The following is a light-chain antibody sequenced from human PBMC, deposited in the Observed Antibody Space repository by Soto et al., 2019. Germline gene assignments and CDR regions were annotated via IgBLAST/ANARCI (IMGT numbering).Light chain of an antibody. V-gene: IGKV3-11*01. CDR2: DAS. Sequence: EIVLTQSPATLSLSPGERATLSCRASQSVSCYVAWYQQKPGQPPRLLIYDASNSATGIPARLSGSGPGTDFTITISSLEPDDFPVYYFQPRSNWRHFTFNPGTKVDIK. J-gene: IGKJ3*01. CDR3: QPRSNWRHFT. CDR1: QSVSCY.